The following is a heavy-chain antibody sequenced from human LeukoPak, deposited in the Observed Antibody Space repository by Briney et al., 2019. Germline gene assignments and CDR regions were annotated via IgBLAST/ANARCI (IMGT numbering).Heavy chain of an antibody. D-gene: IGHD6-19*01. CDR2: ISSSGSTI. J-gene: IGHJ4*02. Sequence: PGGSLRLSGAASGFTFSDYYMSWIRQAPGKGLEWVSYISSSGSTIYYADSVKGRFTISRDNAKNSLYLQMNSLRAEDTAVYYCARDRSRVAGTDFDYWGQGTLVTVSS. CDR1: GFTFSDYY. V-gene: IGHV3-11*04. CDR3: ARDRSRVAGTDFDY.